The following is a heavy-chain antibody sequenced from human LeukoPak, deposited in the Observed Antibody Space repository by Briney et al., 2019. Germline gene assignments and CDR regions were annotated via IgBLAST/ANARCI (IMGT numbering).Heavy chain of an antibody. CDR1: GFTFGDYA. CDR2: IRSKAYGGTT. Sequence: PGRSLRLSCTASGFTFGDYAMSWVRQAPGKGLEWVGFIRSKAYGGTTEYAASVKGRFTISRDDSKSIAYLQMDSLKTEDTAVYYCTRIVVVAATLGWFDPWGQGTLVTVSS. D-gene: IGHD2-15*01. CDR3: TRIVVVAATLGWFDP. V-gene: IGHV3-49*04. J-gene: IGHJ5*02.